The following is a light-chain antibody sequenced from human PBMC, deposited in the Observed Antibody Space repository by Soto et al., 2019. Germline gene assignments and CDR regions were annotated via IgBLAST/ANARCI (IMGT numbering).Light chain of an antibody. J-gene: IGLJ3*02. Sequence: QSVLGHPASVSGSPGQSITISCTGTPSDVGTYNLVSWYQQYPGEAPKLIIYEVSRRPSGVSNRFSGSKSGTTASLTISGLQAEDETEYHCSSYSGSNTWVFGGRTKVTVL. CDR1: PSDVGTYNL. V-gene: IGLV2-23*02. CDR3: SSYSGSNTWV. CDR2: EVS.